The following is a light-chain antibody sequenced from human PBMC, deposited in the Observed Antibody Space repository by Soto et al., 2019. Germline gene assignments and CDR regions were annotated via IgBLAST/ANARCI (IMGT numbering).Light chain of an antibody. CDR1: SSDVGSYNY. V-gene: IGLV2-14*01. CDR3: SSYPSSSTLL. CDR2: DVS. Sequence: QSALTQPASVSGSPGQSITISCSGTSSDVGSYNYVSWYQQHPDRAPKLMIYDVSNRPSGVSNRFSGSKSGNTASLTISGLQAEDEADYYCSSYPSSSTLLFGGGTKLTVL. J-gene: IGLJ2*01.